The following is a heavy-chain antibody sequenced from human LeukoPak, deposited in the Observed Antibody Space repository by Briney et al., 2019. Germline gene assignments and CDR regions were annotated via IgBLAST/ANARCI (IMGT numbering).Heavy chain of an antibody. CDR3: TCHSGWSGPSE. CDR1: GGSISSYY. D-gene: IGHD6-19*01. V-gene: IGHV4-4*07. J-gene: IGHJ4*02. CDR2: IYTSGST. Sequence: SETLSLTCTVSGGSISSYYWSWIRQPAGKGLEWIGRIYTSGSTNYNPSLKSRVTISVDKSKNHFSLELTSVTAADTAVYYCTCHSGWSGPSEWGQGTLVIVSS.